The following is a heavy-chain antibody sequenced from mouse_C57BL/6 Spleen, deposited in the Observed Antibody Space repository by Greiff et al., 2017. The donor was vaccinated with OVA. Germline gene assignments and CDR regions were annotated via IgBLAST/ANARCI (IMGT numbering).Heavy chain of an antibody. D-gene: IGHD1-1*01. V-gene: IGHV1-69*01. CDR2: IDPSDSYT. CDR1: GYTFTSYW. CDR3: ARGEGSSYFDY. Sequence: QVQLQQPGAELVMPGASVKLSCKTSGYTFTSYWMPWVKQRPGQGLEWIGEIDPSDSYTNYNQKFKGKSTLTVDKSSSTAYMQLSSLTSEDSAVYYCARGEGSSYFDYWGQGTTLTVSS. J-gene: IGHJ2*01.